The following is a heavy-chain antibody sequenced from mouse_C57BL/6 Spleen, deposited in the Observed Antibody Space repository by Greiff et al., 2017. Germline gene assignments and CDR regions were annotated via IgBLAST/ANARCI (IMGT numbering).Heavy chain of an antibody. CDR2: IYPGDGDT. CDR3: ARWAQLGRGDYFDY. D-gene: IGHD4-1*02. V-gene: IGHV1-82*01. J-gene: IGHJ2*01. CDR1: GYAFSSSW. Sequence: QVQLQQSGPELVKPGASVKISCKASGYAFSSSWMNWVKQRPGKGLEWIGRIYPGDGDTNYNGKFKGKATLTADKSSSTAYMQLSSLTSEDSAVYFCARWAQLGRGDYFDYWGQGTTLTVSS.